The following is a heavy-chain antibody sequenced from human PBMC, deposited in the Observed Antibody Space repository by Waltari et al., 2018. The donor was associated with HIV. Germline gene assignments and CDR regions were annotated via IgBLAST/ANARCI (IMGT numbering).Heavy chain of an antibody. J-gene: IGHJ4*02. CDR3: TREAFPHLKTQMVLFDA. CDR1: GCNSGDFA. V-gene: IGHV3-49*04. Sequence: EVHLVECGGGGAEPGQTLSPDSTGSGCNSGDFAFTWVLQARGKGPEWVGFIRRTTFGDRTQYGASVRGRFSVSRDDSKSVAHLLMDNLVLEDTATYYCTREAFPHLKTQMVLFDAWGQGTLVIVSS. D-gene: IGHD2-8*01. CDR2: IRRTTFGDRT.